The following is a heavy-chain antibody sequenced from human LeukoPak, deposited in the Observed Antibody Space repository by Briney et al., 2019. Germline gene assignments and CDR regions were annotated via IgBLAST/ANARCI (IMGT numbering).Heavy chain of an antibody. V-gene: IGHV3-48*02. Sequence: GGSLRLSCAASGFTFIAYSMNWVRQAPGKGLEWVSYISRGSSTIYYADSVKGRFTISRDNAKNSLYLQMNSLRDEDTAVYYCARDSVGGFDPWGQGTLVTVSS. J-gene: IGHJ5*02. CDR2: ISRGSSTI. D-gene: IGHD1-26*01. CDR3: ARDSVGGFDP. CDR1: GFTFIAYS.